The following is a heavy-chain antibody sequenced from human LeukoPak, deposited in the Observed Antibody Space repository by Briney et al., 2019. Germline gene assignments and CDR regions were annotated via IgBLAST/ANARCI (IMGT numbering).Heavy chain of an antibody. Sequence: ASVKVSCKASGYTFTGYYMHWVRQAHGQGLEWMGWINPNSGGTNYAQKFQGRVTMTRDTSISTAYMELSRLRSDDTAVYYCAREEAVSYNWFDPWGQGTLVTVSS. CDR2: INPNSGGT. CDR1: GYTFTGYY. V-gene: IGHV1-2*02. J-gene: IGHJ5*02. D-gene: IGHD1-14*01. CDR3: AREEAVSYNWFDP.